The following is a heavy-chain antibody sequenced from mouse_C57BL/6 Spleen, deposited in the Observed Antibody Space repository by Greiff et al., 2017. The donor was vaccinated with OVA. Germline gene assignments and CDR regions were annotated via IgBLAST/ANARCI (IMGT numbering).Heavy chain of an antibody. V-gene: IGHV1-18*01. CDR1: GYTFTDYN. CDR2: INPNNGGT. J-gene: IGHJ2*01. D-gene: IGHD2-5*01. Sequence: VQLKESGPELVKPGASVKIPCKASGYTFTDYNMDWVKQSHGKSLEWIGDINPNNGGTIYNQKFKGKATLTVDKSSSTAYMELRSLTSEDTAVYYCARGHSNYAFDYWGQGTTLTVSS. CDR3: ARGHSNYAFDY.